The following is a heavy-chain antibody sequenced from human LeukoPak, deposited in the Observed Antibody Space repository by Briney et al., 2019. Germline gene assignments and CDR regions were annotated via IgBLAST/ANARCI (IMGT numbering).Heavy chain of an antibody. CDR1: GGSFSGYY. CDR3: ARDLMAVAGRDY. V-gene: IGHV4-34*01. Sequence: SETLSLTCAVYGGSFSGYYWSWIRQPPGKGLEWIGEINHSGSTNNNPSLKSRVTISVDKSKNQFSLKLSSVTAADTAVYYCARDLMAVAGRDYWGQGTLVTVSS. D-gene: IGHD6-19*01. J-gene: IGHJ4*02. CDR2: INHSGST.